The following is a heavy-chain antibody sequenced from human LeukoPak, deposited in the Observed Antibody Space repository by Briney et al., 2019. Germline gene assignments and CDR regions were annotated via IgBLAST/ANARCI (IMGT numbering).Heavy chain of an antibody. V-gene: IGHV3-30*04. CDR2: ISYDGSNK. CDR1: GFIFSNYA. J-gene: IGHJ4*02. CDR3: AREYCSSISCYVDY. Sequence: PGGSLRLSCAASGFIFSNYAIHWVRQAPGKGLEWVAVISYDGSNKYYADSVKGRFTISRDISKNTLYLQMNSLRAEDTAVYYCAREYCSSISCYVDYWGQGTLVTVSS. D-gene: IGHD2-2*01.